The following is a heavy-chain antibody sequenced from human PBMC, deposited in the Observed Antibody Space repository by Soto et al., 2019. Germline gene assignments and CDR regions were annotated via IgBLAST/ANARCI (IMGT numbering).Heavy chain of an antibody. J-gene: IGHJ3*02. Sequence: EVQLVESGGGLVQPGGYLRLSCAASGFTFSSYWMHWVRQAPGKGLVWVSRINSDGSSTSYADSVKGRFTISRDNAKNTLYLQMNSLRAEDTAVYYCAREGNIVATITSGVDAFDIWGQGTMVTVSS. D-gene: IGHD5-12*01. CDR2: INSDGSST. V-gene: IGHV3-74*01. CDR1: GFTFSSYW. CDR3: AREGNIVATITSGVDAFDI.